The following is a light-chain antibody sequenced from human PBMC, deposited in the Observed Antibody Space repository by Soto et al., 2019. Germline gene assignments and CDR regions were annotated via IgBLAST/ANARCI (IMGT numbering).Light chain of an antibody. J-gene: IGLJ7*01. CDR2: EDI. CDR1: SSDVGNYNL. Sequence: QSARTQPASVSGSPGQSITISCTGTSSDVGNYNLVSWYQQHPGKAPKLMIFEDIERPSGVSNRFSGSKSGNTASLTISGLQTEDEADYYCCSYAGGTSVVFGGGTQLTVL. CDR3: CSYAGGTSVV. V-gene: IGLV2-23*01.